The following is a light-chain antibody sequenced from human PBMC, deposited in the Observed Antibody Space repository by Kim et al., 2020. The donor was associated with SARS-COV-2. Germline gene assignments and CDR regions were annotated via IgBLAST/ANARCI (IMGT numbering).Light chain of an antibody. Sequence: QSALTQPRSVSGSPGQSVTISCIGTRSDVGGHNYVSWYQQHPGKAPKLIIYDVIKRPSGAPDRFSGSKSGNTASLTISGLRAEDEADYYCCSYAGSHIWVFGGGTQLTVL. J-gene: IGLJ3*02. V-gene: IGLV2-11*01. CDR1: RSDVGGHNY. CDR2: DVI. CDR3: CSYAGSHIWV.